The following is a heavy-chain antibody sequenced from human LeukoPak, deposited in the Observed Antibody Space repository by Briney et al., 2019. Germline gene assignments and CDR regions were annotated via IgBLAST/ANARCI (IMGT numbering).Heavy chain of an antibody. V-gene: IGHV1-8*01. CDR3: VGTTGTTRWFDP. CDR2: MNPNSGNT. Sequence: ASVKVSCKASGYTFTSYDINWVRQATGQGLEWMGWMNPNSGNTGYAQKFQGRVTMTRNTSISTAYMELSSLRSEDTAVYYCVGTTGTTRWFDPWGQGTLVTVSS. CDR1: GYTFTSYD. J-gene: IGHJ5*02. D-gene: IGHD1-1*01.